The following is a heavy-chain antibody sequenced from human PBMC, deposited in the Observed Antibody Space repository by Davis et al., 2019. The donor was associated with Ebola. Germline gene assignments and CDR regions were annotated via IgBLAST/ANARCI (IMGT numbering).Heavy chain of an antibody. J-gene: IGHJ5*02. CDR2: IIPIFGTA. D-gene: IGHD6-13*01. CDR1: AGTFSSYA. Sequence: SVKVSCKASAGTFSSYAISWVRQAPGQGLEWMGGIIPIFGTANYAQKFQGRVTITADESTSTAYMELSSLRSEDTAVYYCARGGEGSSWLVNWFDPWGQGTLVTVSS. CDR3: ARGGEGSSWLVNWFDP. V-gene: IGHV1-69*13.